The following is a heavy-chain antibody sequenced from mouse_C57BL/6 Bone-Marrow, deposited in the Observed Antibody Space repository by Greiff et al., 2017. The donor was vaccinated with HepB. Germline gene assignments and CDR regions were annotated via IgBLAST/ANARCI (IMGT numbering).Heavy chain of an antibody. Sequence: EVQLVESGGGLVQPGGSLKLSCAASGFTFSDYGMAWVRQAPRKGPEWVAFISNLAYSIYYADTVTGRFTISRENAKNTLYLEMSSLRSEDTAMYYCARHYAMDYWGQGTSVTVSS. CDR1: GFTFSDYG. CDR3: ARHYAMDY. J-gene: IGHJ4*01. V-gene: IGHV5-15*01. CDR2: ISNLAYSI.